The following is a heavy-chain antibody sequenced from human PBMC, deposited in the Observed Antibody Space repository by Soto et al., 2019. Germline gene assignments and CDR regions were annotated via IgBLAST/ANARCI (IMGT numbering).Heavy chain of an antibody. Sequence: ASVKVSRKASGYTFSSYGSSWVRQAPGQGLGWMGWISAYNGNTNYAQKLQGRVTMTTDTSTSTAYMELRSLRSDDTAVYYCARVSHDGAFDIWGQGTMVTVSS. V-gene: IGHV1-18*01. CDR2: ISAYNGNT. CDR1: GYTFSSYG. CDR3: ARVSHDGAFDI. J-gene: IGHJ3*02. D-gene: IGHD1-1*01.